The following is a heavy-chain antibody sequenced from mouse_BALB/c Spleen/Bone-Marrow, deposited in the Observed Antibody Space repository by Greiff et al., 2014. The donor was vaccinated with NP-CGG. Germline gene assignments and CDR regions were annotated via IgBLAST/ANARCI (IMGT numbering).Heavy chain of an antibody. J-gene: IGHJ3*01. D-gene: IGHD2-3*01. CDR1: GYTFTSYW. CDR2: IYPSDSYT. CDR3: TRDDGSFAY. Sequence: QVHVKQSGAELVRPGASVKLSCKASGYTFTSYWINWVRQRPGQGLEWIGNIYPSDSYTNYNQKFKDKATLTVDKSSSTAYMQLSSPTSEDSAVYYCTRDDGSFAYWSQGTLVTVSA. V-gene: IGHV1-69*02.